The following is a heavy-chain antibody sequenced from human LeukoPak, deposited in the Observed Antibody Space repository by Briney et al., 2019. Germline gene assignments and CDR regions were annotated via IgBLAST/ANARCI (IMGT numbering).Heavy chain of an antibody. J-gene: IGHJ4*02. V-gene: IGHV3-73*01. CDR1: GFMFSGSP. D-gene: IGHD3-10*01. CDR2: IRSKANNYAT. Sequence: RGSLRLSFGASGFMFSGSPMHWVRQASGKGLEWIGHIRSKANNYATIYAASVKGRFTISRDDSKNTAYLQMNSLKTEDTAVYYCARPSQYGSGTDYYFDSWGRGTLVTVSS. CDR3: ARPSQYGSGTDYYFDS.